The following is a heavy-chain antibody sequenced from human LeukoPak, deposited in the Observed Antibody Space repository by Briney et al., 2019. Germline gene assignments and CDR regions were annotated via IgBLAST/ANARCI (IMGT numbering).Heavy chain of an antibody. Sequence: GGSLRLSCAASGFTFSDYYMSWIRQAPGKGLEWVSYISSSGSTIYYADSVKGRFTISRDNAKNSLYLQMNSLRAEDTAVYYCARVGLEGYAEYYYYMDVWGKGTTVTISS. CDR1: GFTFSDYY. CDR2: ISSSGSTI. CDR3: ARVGLEGYAEYYYYMDV. D-gene: IGHD5-18*01. V-gene: IGHV3-11*01. J-gene: IGHJ6*03.